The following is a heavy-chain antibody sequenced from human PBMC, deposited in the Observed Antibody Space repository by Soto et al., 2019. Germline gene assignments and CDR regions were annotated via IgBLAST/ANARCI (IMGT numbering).Heavy chain of an antibody. CDR3: AKMDADLLPYYYYGMDV. J-gene: IGHJ6*02. CDR1: GFTFSSYG. D-gene: IGHD1-26*01. V-gene: IGHV3-30*18. Sequence: GGSLRLSCAASGFTFSSYGMHWVRQAPGKRLEWVAVISYDGSNKYYTDSVKGRFTISRDNSKNTMYLQIDRLRAEDTAVYYCAKMDADLLPYYYYGMDVWGQGTTVTVSS. CDR2: ISYDGSNK.